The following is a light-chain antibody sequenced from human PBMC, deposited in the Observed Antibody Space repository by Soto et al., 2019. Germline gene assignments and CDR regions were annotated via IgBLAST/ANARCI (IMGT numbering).Light chain of an antibody. CDR2: SAS. V-gene: IGKV1-39*01. CDR1: QSITNY. Sequence: DIPMTQSPSSLSASVGDRVTITCRASQSITNYLNWYQQKPEKAPEFLIYSASSLQSGVPSRFSGSGSGTDFTLTISTLQPEDFAIYYCQQSYNAPWTFGQGTKVEIK. CDR3: QQSYNAPWT. J-gene: IGKJ1*01.